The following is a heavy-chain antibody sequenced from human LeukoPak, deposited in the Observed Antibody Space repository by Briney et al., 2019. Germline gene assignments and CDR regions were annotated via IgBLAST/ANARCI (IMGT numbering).Heavy chain of an antibody. D-gene: IGHD1-26*01. CDR3: ANPSGTYGPGVFDI. J-gene: IGHJ3*02. V-gene: IGHV3-30*18. Sequence: GGSLRLSCAASGFTVSSNYMSWVRQPPGKGLEWVALISYDGSNKYFADSVKGRFTISRDNSENKLYLQMNSLRPEDTAVYYCANPSGTYGPGVFDIWGQGTMVTVSS. CDR2: ISYDGSNK. CDR1: GFTVSSNY.